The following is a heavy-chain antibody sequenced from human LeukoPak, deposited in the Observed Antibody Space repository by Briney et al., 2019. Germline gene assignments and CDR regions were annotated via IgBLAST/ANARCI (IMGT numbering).Heavy chain of an antibody. Sequence: GGSLRLSCAASGFTFSSYAMSWVRQAPGKGLEWVSDISGSGGSTYYADSVKGRFTISRDNSKNTLYLQMNSLRAEDTAVYYCAKGHYYDSSGYLIDYWGQGTLVTVSS. D-gene: IGHD3-22*01. V-gene: IGHV3-23*01. CDR1: GFTFSSYA. J-gene: IGHJ4*02. CDR3: AKGHYYDSSGYLIDY. CDR2: ISGSGGST.